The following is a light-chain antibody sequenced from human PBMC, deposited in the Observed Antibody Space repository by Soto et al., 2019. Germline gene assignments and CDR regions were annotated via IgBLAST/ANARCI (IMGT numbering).Light chain of an antibody. CDR2: EVS. J-gene: IGLJ2*01. CDR3: SSYAVNNNLGV. CDR1: SSDVGGYNS. V-gene: IGLV2-8*01. Sequence: QPVLTQPPSASGSPEQSVTISCTGTSSDVGGYNSVSWYQQYPGKAPKLIIYEVSERPSGVPDRFSGSKSGSTASLTVSGLQAEDEADYYCSSYAVNNNLGVFGGGTQLTVL.